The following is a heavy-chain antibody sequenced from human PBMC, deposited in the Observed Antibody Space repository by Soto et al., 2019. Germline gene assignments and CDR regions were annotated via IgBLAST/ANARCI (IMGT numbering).Heavy chain of an antibody. V-gene: IGHV4-38-2*01. J-gene: IGHJ5*02. CDR3: ARVTTWFDP. CDR1: GYSIGSGYY. CDR2: IYHSGST. D-gene: IGHD3-22*01. Sequence: ASETLSLTCAVSGYSIGSGYYWGWIRQPPGKGLEWIGSIYHSGSTYYNPSLKSRVTISVDTSKNQFSLKLSSVTAADTAVYYCARVTTWFDPWGQGTLVTVSS.